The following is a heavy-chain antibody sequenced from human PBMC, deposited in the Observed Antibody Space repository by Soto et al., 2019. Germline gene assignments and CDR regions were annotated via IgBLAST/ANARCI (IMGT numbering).Heavy chain of an antibody. Sequence: PSETLSLTCAVYGGSFSGYYWSWIRQPPGKGLEWIGEINHSGSTNYNPSLKSRVTISVDKSKNQFSLNLRSVTAADTAVYYCARVPASGPMTSIYYWGHGILVTVSS. CDR2: INHSGST. D-gene: IGHD2-21*02. CDR1: GGSFSGYY. CDR3: ARVPASGPMTSIYY. V-gene: IGHV4-34*01. J-gene: IGHJ4*01.